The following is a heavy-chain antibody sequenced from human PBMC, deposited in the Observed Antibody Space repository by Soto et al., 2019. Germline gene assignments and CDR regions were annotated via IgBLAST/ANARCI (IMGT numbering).Heavy chain of an antibody. CDR2: ISSSGSTI. V-gene: IGHV3-11*01. J-gene: IGHJ6*02. CDR1: GFTFSDYY. Sequence: PGGSLRLSCAASGFTFSDYYMSWIRQAPGKGLEWVSYISSSGSTIYYADSVKGRFTISRDNAKNSLYLQMTGLRAEDTAVYYCAREDWNYGYYYYGMDVWGQGTTVTVSS. CDR3: AREDWNYGYYYYGMDV. D-gene: IGHD1-7*01.